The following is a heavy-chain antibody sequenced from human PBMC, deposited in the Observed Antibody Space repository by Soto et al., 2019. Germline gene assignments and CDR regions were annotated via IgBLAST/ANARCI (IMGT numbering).Heavy chain of an antibody. V-gene: IGHV1-69*12. J-gene: IGHJ4*02. CDR2: IILPFGTP. Sequence: QVRLVQSGAEVKKTGSSVKVSCKASGTTFSNHAIGWVRLAPGQGLEWMGGIILPFGTPNYEQKFQGRVTISADESMTTAYMELRGLRFDDTAVYYCVRGPDYEGYFDYWGQGTLVTVSS. D-gene: IGHD3-22*01. CDR3: VRGPDYEGYFDY. CDR1: GTTFSNHA.